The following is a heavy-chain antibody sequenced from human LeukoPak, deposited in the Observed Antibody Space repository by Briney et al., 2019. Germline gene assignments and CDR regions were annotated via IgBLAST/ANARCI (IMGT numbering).Heavy chain of an antibody. CDR2: INHSGST. D-gene: IGHD3-10*01. J-gene: IGHJ5*02. CDR3: ARGRRGSGSYYYNWFDP. Sequence: SETLSLTCTVSGGSISSYYWSWIRQPPGKGLEWIGEINHSGSTNYNPSLKSRVTISVDTSKNQFSLKLSSVTAADTAVYYCARGRRGSGSYYYNWFDPWGQGTLVTVSS. CDR1: GGSISSYY. V-gene: IGHV4-34*01.